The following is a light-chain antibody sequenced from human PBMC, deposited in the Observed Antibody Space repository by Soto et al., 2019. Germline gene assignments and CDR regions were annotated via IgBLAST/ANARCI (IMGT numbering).Light chain of an antibody. CDR1: QSISRW. Sequence: DISMTKSPSTLYPSVGDRVAITCRASQSISRWLAWYQQKPGKAPKLLIYDASSLASGVPSRFSGSGSGTDFTLSVSSLQPDDFVTDYCQQYDNYQYTCGQGTKLDIK. CDR3: QQYDNYQYT. CDR2: DAS. V-gene: IGKV1-5*01. J-gene: IGKJ2*01.